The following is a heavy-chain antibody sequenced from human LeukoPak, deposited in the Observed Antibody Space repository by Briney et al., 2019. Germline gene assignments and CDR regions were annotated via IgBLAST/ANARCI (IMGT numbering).Heavy chain of an antibody. CDR3: ARLDSGGAPYGPLDP. V-gene: IGHV4-31*03. CDR1: GGSISSGGYY. CDR2: IYYSGST. J-gene: IGHJ5*02. Sequence: SETLSLTCTVSGGSISSGGYYWSWIRQHPGKGLEWIGYIYYSGSTYYNPSLKSRVTISVDTSKNQFSLKLSSVTAADTAVYYCARLDSGGAPYGPLDPWGQGTLVTVSS. D-gene: IGHD3-16*01.